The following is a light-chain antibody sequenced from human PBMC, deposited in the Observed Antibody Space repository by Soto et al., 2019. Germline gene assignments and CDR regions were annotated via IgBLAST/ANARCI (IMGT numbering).Light chain of an antibody. V-gene: IGLV2-14*01. CDR1: SSDVGGYNY. CDR3: SSYTSSSV. Sequence: QSVLTQPASVSGSPGQSITISCTGTSSDVGGYNYVSWYQQHPGKAPKLVIYDVSNRPSGVSNRFSGSKSGNTASLTISGLQAEDEADYYCSSYTSSSVFGTGTKVTVL. CDR2: DVS. J-gene: IGLJ1*01.